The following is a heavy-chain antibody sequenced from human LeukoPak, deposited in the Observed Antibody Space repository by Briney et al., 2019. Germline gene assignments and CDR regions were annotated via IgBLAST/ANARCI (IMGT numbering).Heavy chain of an antibody. CDR2: ISGSGGST. J-gene: IGHJ4*02. D-gene: IGHD3-10*01. Sequence: GGSLRLSCAASGFTFSSYAMSWVRQAPGKGLEWVSAISGSGGSTYCADSVKGRFTISRDNSKNTLYLQMNSLRAEDTAVYYCAKGSLHPRGVDDYWGQGTLVTVSS. CDR1: GFTFSSYA. CDR3: AKGSLHPRGVDDY. V-gene: IGHV3-23*01.